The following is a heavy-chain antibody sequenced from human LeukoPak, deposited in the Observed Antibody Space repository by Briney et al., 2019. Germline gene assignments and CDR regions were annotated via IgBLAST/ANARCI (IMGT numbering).Heavy chain of an antibody. CDR1: GFTFSSYW. CDR2: IKQDGSEK. CDR3: ARGDFWSGYYRTTYYGMDV. J-gene: IGHJ6*02. Sequence: PGGSLRLSCAASGFTFSSYWMSWVRQAPGKGLEWVANIKQDGSEKYYVDSVKGRFTISRDNAKNSLYLQMNSLRAEDTAVYYCARGDFWSGYYRTTYYGMDVWGQGTTVTVSS. D-gene: IGHD3-3*01. V-gene: IGHV3-7*03.